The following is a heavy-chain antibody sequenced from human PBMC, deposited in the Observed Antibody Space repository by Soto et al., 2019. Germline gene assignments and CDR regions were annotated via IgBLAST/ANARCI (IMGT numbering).Heavy chain of an antibody. CDR1: GFTFDDYA. Sequence: GGSLRFSCAASGFTFDDYAMHWVRQAPGKGLEWVSGISWNSGSIGYADSVKGRFTISRDNAKNSLYLQMNSLRAEDTALYYCAKDLGKVAEYYFDYWGQGTLVTVSS. D-gene: IGHD2-15*01. CDR3: AKDLGKVAEYYFDY. J-gene: IGHJ4*02. CDR2: ISWNSGSI. V-gene: IGHV3-9*01.